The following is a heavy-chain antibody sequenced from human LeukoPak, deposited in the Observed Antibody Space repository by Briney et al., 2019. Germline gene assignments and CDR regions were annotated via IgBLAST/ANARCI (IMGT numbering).Heavy chain of an antibody. Sequence: GGSLRLSCAASGFTFSSYAMSWVRQAPGKGLEWVSAISGSGGSTYYADSVKGRFTISRDNSKNTLYLQMNSLRAEDTAVYYCAERHSGISYYGSGSYYKDWGQGTLVTVSS. D-gene: IGHD3-10*01. CDR1: GFTFSSYA. J-gene: IGHJ4*02. V-gene: IGHV3-23*01. CDR2: ISGSGGST. CDR3: AERHSGISYYGSGSYYKD.